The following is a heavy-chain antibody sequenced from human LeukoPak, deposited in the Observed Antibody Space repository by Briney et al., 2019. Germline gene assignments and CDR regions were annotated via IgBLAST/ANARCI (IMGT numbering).Heavy chain of an antibody. Sequence: GSLRLSCAASGFTFSSYGMHWVRQAPGKGLEWVAFTRYDGSNKYYADSVKGRFTISRDNSKNTLYLQMNSLRAEDTAVYYCAKEVYNWNYVLDYWGQGTLVTVSS. D-gene: IGHD1-7*01. J-gene: IGHJ4*02. CDR2: TRYDGSNK. CDR1: GFTFSSYG. CDR3: AKEVYNWNYVLDY. V-gene: IGHV3-30*02.